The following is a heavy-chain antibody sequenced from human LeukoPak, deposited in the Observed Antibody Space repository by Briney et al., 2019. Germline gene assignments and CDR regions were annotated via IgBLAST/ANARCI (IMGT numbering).Heavy chain of an antibody. CDR2: INPSGGST. CDR3: ASDRILIYSGYDLAEY. V-gene: IGHV1-46*01. CDR1: GYTFTSYY. Sequence: ASVKVSCKASGYTFTSYYMHWVRQAPGQGLEWMGIINPSGGSTSFAQKFQGRVTMTRETSTSTVYMELSSLRSEATAVYYCASDRILIYSGYDLAEYWGQGTLVTVSS. J-gene: IGHJ4*02. D-gene: IGHD5-12*01.